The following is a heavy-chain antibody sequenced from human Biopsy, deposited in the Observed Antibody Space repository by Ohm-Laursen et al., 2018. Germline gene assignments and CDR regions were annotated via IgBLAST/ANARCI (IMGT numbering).Heavy chain of an antibody. J-gene: IGHJ4*02. CDR1: GSAFNLYE. CDR3: ARAYPPPGRRLVVVAGDFDC. V-gene: IGHV3-48*03. D-gene: IGHD2-15*01. CDR2: IYGGGSPV. Sequence: SLRLSCTASGSAFNLYEMNWVRQAPGKGMEWISYIYGGGSPVSYADSVKGRFTISRDNAQNSLYLQMNSLRAEDTAVYYCARAYPPPGRRLVVVAGDFDCWGQGTRVTVSS.